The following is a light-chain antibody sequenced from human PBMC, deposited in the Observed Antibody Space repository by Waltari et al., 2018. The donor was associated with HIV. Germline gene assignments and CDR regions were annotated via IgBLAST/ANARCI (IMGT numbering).Light chain of an antibody. CDR3: SSYTTSSTWG. CDR1: SSDIGGYKY. Sequence: QSALTQPASVSGSPGQSITISCTGTSSDIGGYKYVSWYQQQPGKAPKLMISEVSNRPSWVSNRFSGSKSGNTASRTISGLQAEDEADYYCSSYTTSSTWGFGGGTKLTVL. CDR2: EVS. V-gene: IGLV2-14*01. J-gene: IGLJ3*02.